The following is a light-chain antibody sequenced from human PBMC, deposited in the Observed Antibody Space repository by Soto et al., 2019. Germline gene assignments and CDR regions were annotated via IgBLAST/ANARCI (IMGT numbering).Light chain of an antibody. J-gene: IGLJ3*02. CDR2: RNN. Sequence: QSVLTQPPSASGTPEQRVTISCSGSGSNIGSNYVYWYQQLPGTAPKLLIYRNNQRPSGVPDRFSGSKSGTSASLAISGLRSEDEADYYCAAWDDSLSGWVFGGGTKVTVL. CDR1: GSNIGSNY. CDR3: AAWDDSLSGWV. V-gene: IGLV1-47*01.